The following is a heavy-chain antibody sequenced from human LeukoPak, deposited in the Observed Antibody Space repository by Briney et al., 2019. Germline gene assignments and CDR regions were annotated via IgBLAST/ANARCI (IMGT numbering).Heavy chain of an antibody. V-gene: IGHV3-48*01. CDR2: ISSSTTNM. D-gene: IGHD3-22*01. Sequence: GGSLRLSCAASGFTFSSYAMSWVRQAPGKGLEWVSYISSSTTNMYYADSVKGRFTISRDNAKNSLYLQMNSLRAEDTAVYYCARTFYYDSSPIDYWGQGILVTVSS. CDR3: ARTFYYDSSPIDY. CDR1: GFTFSSYA. J-gene: IGHJ4*02.